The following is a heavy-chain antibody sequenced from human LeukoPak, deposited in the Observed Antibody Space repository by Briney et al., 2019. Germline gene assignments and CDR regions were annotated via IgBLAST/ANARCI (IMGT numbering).Heavy chain of an antibody. V-gene: IGHV4-34*01. CDR2: INHSGST. CDR1: GFTFSSYA. Sequence: GSLRLSCAASGFTFSSYAMSWVRQAPGKGLEWIGEINHSGSTNYNPSLKSRVTISVDTSKNQFSLKLSSVTAADTAVYYCARGLFDIWGQGTMVTVSS. J-gene: IGHJ3*02. CDR3: ARGLFDI.